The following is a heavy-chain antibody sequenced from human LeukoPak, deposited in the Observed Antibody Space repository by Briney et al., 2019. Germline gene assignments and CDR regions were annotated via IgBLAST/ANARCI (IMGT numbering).Heavy chain of an antibody. CDR3: ARDRPFEIVAHDAFDI. Sequence: GASVKVSCTASGYTFTSYGISWVRQAPGQGLEWMGWISAYNSNTNYVQKLQGRVTMTTDTSTSTAYMELRSPTSDDTAVYYCARDRPFEIVAHDAFDIWGQGTMVTVSA. CDR2: ISAYNSNT. CDR1: GYTFTSYG. V-gene: IGHV1-18*01. D-gene: IGHD5-12*01. J-gene: IGHJ3*02.